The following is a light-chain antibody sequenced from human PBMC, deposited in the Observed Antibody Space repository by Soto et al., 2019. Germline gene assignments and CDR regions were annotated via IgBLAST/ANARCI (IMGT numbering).Light chain of an antibody. CDR2: GAS. V-gene: IGKV3-15*01. CDR3: QQYEDWPPIT. Sequence: VMTQSPATLSVSPGESANLSCRASQNVFTNLAWYQQKPGQAPRLLIYGASTRATGVPARFSGSGSATEFTLTISSLQSEDFAIYYCQQYEDWPPITFGQGTRLEIK. J-gene: IGKJ5*01. CDR1: QNVFTN.